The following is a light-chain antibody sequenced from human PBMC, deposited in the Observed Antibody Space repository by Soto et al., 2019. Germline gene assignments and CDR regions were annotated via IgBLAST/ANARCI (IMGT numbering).Light chain of an antibody. V-gene: IGKV1-27*01. CDR1: QGISDY. CDR3: QKYNSAPFT. CDR2: AAS. J-gene: IGKJ3*01. Sequence: DIQMTQSPSSLSASVGDRVTITCRASQGISDYLAWYQQKPVKVPKLLIYAASTFNSGVPSRFSGSGPGTDLTLTISSLQPEDGATYYCQKYNSAPFTVGPGTKVDIK.